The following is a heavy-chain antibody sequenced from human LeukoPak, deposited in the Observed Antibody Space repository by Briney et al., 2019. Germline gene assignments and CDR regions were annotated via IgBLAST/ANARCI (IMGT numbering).Heavy chain of an antibody. J-gene: IGHJ4*02. CDR3: AKDRTQQPYGIFDY. V-gene: IGHV3-23*01. Sequence: GGPLRLSCAAFGFTFNIYAMTWVRQDPGKGLEWVSAIGGSGDRTYYADSVKGRFTISRDNSKNTLYLQMNSLRAEDTAVYYCAKDRTQQPYGIFDYWGQGTLVTVSS. D-gene: IGHD6-13*01. CDR1: GFTFNIYA. CDR2: IGGSGDRT.